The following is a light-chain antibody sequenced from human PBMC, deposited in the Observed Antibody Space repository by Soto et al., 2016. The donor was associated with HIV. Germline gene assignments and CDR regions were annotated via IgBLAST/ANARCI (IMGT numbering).Light chain of an antibody. CDR2: GAS. CDR1: QDIGND. Sequence: DIQMTQSPSSLSASVGDIVTITCRASQDIGNDLGWYQQKPGQAPKRLIYGASSLESGVPSRFSGSRSATEFTLTISSLQPEDFATYYCQQLNSFPLSTFGPGTKVEYQT. CDR3: QQLNSFPLST. J-gene: IGKJ3*01. V-gene: IGKV1-17*01.